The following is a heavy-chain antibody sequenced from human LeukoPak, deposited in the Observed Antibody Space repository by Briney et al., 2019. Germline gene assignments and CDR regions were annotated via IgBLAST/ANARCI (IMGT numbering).Heavy chain of an antibody. CDR1: GFTFSGYG. CDR2: IWYDGSNE. V-gene: IGHV3-33*01. Sequence: GRSLRLSCAASGFTFSGYGMHWVRQAPGKGLEWVAVIWYDGSNEYYADSVKGRFTISRDNAKNTLYLQMNSLRVEDTAVYYCAREQWAADDALDIWGQGTMVTVSS. J-gene: IGHJ3*02. CDR3: AREQWAADDALDI. D-gene: IGHD6-13*01.